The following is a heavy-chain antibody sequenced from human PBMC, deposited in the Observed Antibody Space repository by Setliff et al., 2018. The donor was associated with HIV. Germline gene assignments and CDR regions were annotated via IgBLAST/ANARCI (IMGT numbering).Heavy chain of an antibody. Sequence: ASVKVSCKASGYTFNNYYMHWVRQAPGQGLEWMGIINPSDNRTYYAQKFQGRVTMTRDTSTSSVYMELRSLRSDDTAVYYCARNSFPVGVTGTGPLFDYWGQGTLVTVSS. CDR3: ARNSFPVGVTGTGPLFDY. J-gene: IGHJ4*02. D-gene: IGHD6-19*01. V-gene: IGHV1-46*02. CDR2: INPSDNRT. CDR1: GYTFNNYY.